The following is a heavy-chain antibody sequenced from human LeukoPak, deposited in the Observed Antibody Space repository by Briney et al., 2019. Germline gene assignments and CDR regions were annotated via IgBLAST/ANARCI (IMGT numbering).Heavy chain of an antibody. CDR2: INHSGST. V-gene: IGHV4-34*01. Sequence: NTSETLSLTCTVSGGSISSYYWSWIRQPPGKGLEWIGEINHSGSTNYNPSLKSRVTISVDKSKNQFSLKLSSVTAADAAVYYCARAGSTADYDFWSGLNWFDPWGQGTLVTVSS. J-gene: IGHJ5*02. D-gene: IGHD3-3*01. CDR3: ARAGSTADYDFWSGLNWFDP. CDR1: GGSISSYY.